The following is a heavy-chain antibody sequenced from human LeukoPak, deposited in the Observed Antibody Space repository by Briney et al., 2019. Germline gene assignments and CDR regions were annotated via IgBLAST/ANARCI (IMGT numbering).Heavy chain of an antibody. V-gene: IGHV1-46*01. J-gene: IGHJ4*02. CDR2: INPSGGST. Sequence: GASVTLFCKASGYTFTSYYIHWVRQAPGQGLEWMGMINPSGGSTSYAQRFQGRVTMTRDTSTSTVYMELSSLRSEDTAVYYCARENRQTYDYWGQRTMVTVSS. CDR1: GYTFTSYY. CDR3: ARENRQTYDY.